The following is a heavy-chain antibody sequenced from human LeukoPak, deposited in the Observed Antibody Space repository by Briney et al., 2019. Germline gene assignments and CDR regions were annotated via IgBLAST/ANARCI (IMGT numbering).Heavy chain of an antibody. CDR2: ISFDGSNK. J-gene: IGHJ5*02. Sequence: GSLRLSCAASGFTFSSYTIHWVRQPPGKGLEWVAVISFDGSNKYYADSVKGRFTISRDNSKNTLYLQMNSLRAEDTAVYYCAREELGSSLGFDPWGQGTLVTVSP. CDR3: AREELGSSLGFDP. D-gene: IGHD3-16*01. V-gene: IGHV3-30-3*01. CDR1: GFTFSSYT.